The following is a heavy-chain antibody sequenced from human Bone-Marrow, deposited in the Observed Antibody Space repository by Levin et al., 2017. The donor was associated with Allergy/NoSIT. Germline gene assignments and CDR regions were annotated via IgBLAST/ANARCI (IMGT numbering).Heavy chain of an antibody. CDR2: ISGDGSAT. D-gene: IGHD3-3*01. V-gene: IGHV3-43*01. J-gene: IGHJ4*02. Sequence: QPGGSLRLSCAASGFTFDDYNMHWVRQAPGRGLEWVSLISGDGSATYYADSVRGRFTISRDNSKNFLYLQMNSLRAEDTALYFCAKALNRFLEWLPFGSWGQGTLVTVSS. CDR3: AKALNRFLEWLPFGS. CDR1: GFTFDDYN.